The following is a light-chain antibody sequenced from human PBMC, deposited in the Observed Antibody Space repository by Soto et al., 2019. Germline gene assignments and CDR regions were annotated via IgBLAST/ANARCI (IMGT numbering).Light chain of an antibody. V-gene: IGKV1-5*01. CDR1: QSISNW. CDR2: DAS. CDR3: QQYNSYL. Sequence: DIQMTQSPSTLSASIGDRVTITCRASQSISNWLAWYQQKPGKAPKLLIYDASSLESGVTSRFSGSGSGTAFTLTISSLQPDDFATYYCQQYNSYLFGQGTKVDIK. J-gene: IGKJ1*01.